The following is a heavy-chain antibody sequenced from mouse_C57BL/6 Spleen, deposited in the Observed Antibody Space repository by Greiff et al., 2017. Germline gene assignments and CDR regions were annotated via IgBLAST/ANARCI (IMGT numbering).Heavy chain of an antibody. V-gene: IGHV3-6*01. Sequence: ESGPGLVKPSQSLSLTCSVTGYSITSGYYWNWIRQFPGNKLEWMGYISYDGSNNYNPSLKNRISITRDTSKNQFFLKLNSVTTEDTATYYCAREDYYYGSSPYWYFDVWGTGTTVTVSS. D-gene: IGHD1-1*01. CDR3: AREDYYYGSSPYWYFDV. J-gene: IGHJ1*03. CDR1: GYSITSGYY. CDR2: ISYDGSN.